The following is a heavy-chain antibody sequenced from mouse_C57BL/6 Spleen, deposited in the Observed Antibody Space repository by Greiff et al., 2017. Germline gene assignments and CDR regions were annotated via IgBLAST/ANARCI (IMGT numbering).Heavy chain of an antibody. CDR1: GYAFSSYW. V-gene: IGHV1-80*01. D-gene: IGHD2-12*01. Sequence: VQLQQSGAELVKPGASVKISCKASGYAFSSYWMNWVKQRPGKGLEWIGQIYPGDGDTNYNGKFKGKATLTADKSSSTAYMQLSSLTSEDSAVYFGARTYSLYYAMDYWGQGTSVTVSS. CDR2: IYPGDGDT. J-gene: IGHJ4*01. CDR3: ARTYSLYYAMDY.